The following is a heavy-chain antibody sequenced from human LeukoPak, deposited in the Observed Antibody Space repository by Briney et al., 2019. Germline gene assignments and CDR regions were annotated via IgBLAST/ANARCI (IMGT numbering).Heavy chain of an antibody. CDR2: ISYDGSNT. CDR1: GFTFSSYD. D-gene: IGHD2-2*01. J-gene: IGHJ3*02. Sequence: GGSLRLSCEASGFTFSSYDMHWVRQTPGKGLEWVAGISYDGSNTYYADSVKGRFTISRDSSKNTLYLQMNSLGAEDTAVYYCSCLDAFDIWGQGTMVTVSS. CDR3: SCLDAFDI. V-gene: IGHV3-30*03.